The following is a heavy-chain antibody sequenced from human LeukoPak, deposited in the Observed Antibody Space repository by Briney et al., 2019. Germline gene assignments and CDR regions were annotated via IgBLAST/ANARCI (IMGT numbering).Heavy chain of an antibody. V-gene: IGHV4-59*08. Sequence: PSETLSLTCTVSGGSFSGHHWSWIRQPPGKGLEWIGYIYYSGSTQYNPSLKSRVTISVDTSKNQFSLKLSSVTAADTAVYYCARIRGGGYRSPFRFDYWGQGTLVTVSS. CDR3: ARIRGGGYRSPFRFDY. J-gene: IGHJ4*02. D-gene: IGHD3-16*02. CDR1: GGSFSGHH. CDR2: IYYSGST.